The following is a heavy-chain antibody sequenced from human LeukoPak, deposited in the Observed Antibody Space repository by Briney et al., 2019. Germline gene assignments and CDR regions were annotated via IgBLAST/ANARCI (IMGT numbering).Heavy chain of an antibody. Sequence: GGSLRLSCAASGFTFSSYSMNWVRQAPGKGLEWVSSISSSSSYIYYADSVKGRFTISRDNAKNSLYLQMNSLRAEDTAVYYCAKPTRYGSGSYDYWGQGTLVTVSS. D-gene: IGHD3-10*01. J-gene: IGHJ4*02. CDR1: GFTFSSYS. V-gene: IGHV3-21*01. CDR3: AKPTRYGSGSYDY. CDR2: ISSSSSYI.